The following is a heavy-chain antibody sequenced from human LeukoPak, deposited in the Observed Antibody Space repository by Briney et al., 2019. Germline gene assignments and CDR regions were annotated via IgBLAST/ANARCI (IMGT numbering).Heavy chain of an antibody. V-gene: IGHV3-23*01. J-gene: IGHJ4*02. CDR1: GFTFSSYA. D-gene: IGHD3-22*01. CDR3: XKGDYYDSSGYLPDY. Sequence: GGSLRLSCAASGFTFSSYAMSWVRQAPGKGLEWVSAISGSGGSTYYADSVKGRFTISRDNSKNTLYLQMNSLRAEDTAVYYXXKGDYYDSSGYLPDYWGQGTLVTVSS. CDR2: ISGSGGST.